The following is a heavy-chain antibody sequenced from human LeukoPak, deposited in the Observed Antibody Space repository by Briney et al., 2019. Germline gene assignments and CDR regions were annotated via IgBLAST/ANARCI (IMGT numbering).Heavy chain of an antibody. CDR2: IRSKAFGRTT. J-gene: IGHJ5*02. D-gene: IGHD2-2*01. Sequence: QPGRSLKLSCTASGFTFGDYAISWSRRAPGKGLEWSGFIRSKAFGRTTEYAPSVKGSFTISRDDSKSTAYLQMNSLKTEDTAVYYCTRAYTQLGLDPWGQGTLVTVSS. CDR3: TRAYTQLGLDP. V-gene: IGHV3-49*03. CDR1: GFTFGDYA.